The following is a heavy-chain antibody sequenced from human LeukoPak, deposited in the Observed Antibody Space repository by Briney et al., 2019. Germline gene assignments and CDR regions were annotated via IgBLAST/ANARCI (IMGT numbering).Heavy chain of an antibody. CDR2: ISGSGGST. Sequence: GGSLWLSCAAAGFTLSSNAMSWVRQPPGKGLEWVSGISGSGGSTYYADSVKGRFTISRDKSKNTLYLQMNSLRVEDTAVYYCAKLESPYNYYGMDVWGQGTTVTVS. D-gene: IGHD3-3*01. CDR1: GFTLSSNA. V-gene: IGHV3-23*01. CDR3: AKLESPYNYYGMDV. J-gene: IGHJ6*02.